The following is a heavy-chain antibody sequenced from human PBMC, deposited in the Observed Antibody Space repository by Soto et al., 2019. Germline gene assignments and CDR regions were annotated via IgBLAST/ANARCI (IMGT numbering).Heavy chain of an antibody. CDR1: GFTFSNYW. CDR2: IKQDGSEK. V-gene: IGHV3-7*01. Sequence: EVQLVESGGGLVQPGGSLRISCEASGFTFSNYWMTWVRQAPGKGPEWVANIKQDGSEKYYVDSVKGRFTISRDNAKNSRFLQMNSLTAEDTAVYYCASRPPSGTYYGVFDVWGEGTLVTVSS. CDR3: ASRPPSGTYYGVFDV. D-gene: IGHD1-26*01. J-gene: IGHJ4*02.